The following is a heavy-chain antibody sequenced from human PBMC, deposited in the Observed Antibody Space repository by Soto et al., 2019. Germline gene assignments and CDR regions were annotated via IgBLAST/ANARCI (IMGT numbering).Heavy chain of an antibody. CDR3: AKDRDWNYAFGMDV. D-gene: IGHD1-7*01. J-gene: IGHJ6*02. CDR2: ISYDGSNK. V-gene: IGHV3-30*18. CDR1: GFTFSSYG. Sequence: GGSVRLSCAASGFTFSSYGMHWVRQAPGKGLEWVAVISYDGSNKYYADSVKGRFTISRDNSKNTLYLQMNSLRAEDTAVYYCAKDRDWNYAFGMDVWGQGTTVTVSS.